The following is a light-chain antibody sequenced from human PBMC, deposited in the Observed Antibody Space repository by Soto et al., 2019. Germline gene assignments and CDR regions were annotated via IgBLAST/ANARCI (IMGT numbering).Light chain of an antibody. CDR2: DVS. Sequence: QSALTQPRSVSGSPGQSVTISCTETSSDVGAYNYVSWYQQHSGKAPKFMIYDVSKRPSGVPDRFSGSKSGNTASLAISGLQHEHEPDSSCFSYEGTYSYVFGTGTKVTV. J-gene: IGLJ1*01. CDR1: SSDVGAYNY. V-gene: IGLV2-11*01. CDR3: FSYEGTYSYV.